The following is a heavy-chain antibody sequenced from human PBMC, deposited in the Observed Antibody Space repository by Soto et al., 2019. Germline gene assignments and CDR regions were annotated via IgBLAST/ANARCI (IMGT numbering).Heavy chain of an antibody. V-gene: IGHV3-30*18. CDR1: GFTFSSYG. Sequence: QVQLVESGGGVVQPGRSLRLSCAASGFTFSSYGMHWVRQAPGKGLEWVAVISYDGSNKYYADSVKGRFTISRDNSKNTLYLQMNSLRAEDTAVYYCAKVMADSVYDPWDYFDYWGQGTLVTVSS. J-gene: IGHJ4*02. CDR3: AKVMADSVYDPWDYFDY. CDR2: ISYDGSNK. D-gene: IGHD5-12*01.